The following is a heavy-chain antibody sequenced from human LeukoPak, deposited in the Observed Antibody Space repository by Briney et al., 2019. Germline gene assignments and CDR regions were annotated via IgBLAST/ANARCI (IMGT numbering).Heavy chain of an antibody. CDR3: AKRHYCSSTSCYGFGY. J-gene: IGHJ4*02. Sequence: GGSLRLSCAASGFTFSSYAMSWVRQAPGKGLEWVSAVSASGSTTNYADSVKGRFTISRDNSKNTLYLHMNSLRAEDTAVYYCAKRHYCSSTSCYGFGYWGQGTLVTVSS. CDR1: GFTFSSYA. D-gene: IGHD2-2*01. CDR2: VSASGSTT. V-gene: IGHV3-23*01.